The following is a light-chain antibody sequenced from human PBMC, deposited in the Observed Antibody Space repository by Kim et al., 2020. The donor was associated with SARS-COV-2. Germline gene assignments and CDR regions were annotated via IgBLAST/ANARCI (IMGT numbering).Light chain of an antibody. J-gene: IGKJ2*03. CDR3: QQYYSTPPS. Sequence: RATLNCKSSQTVLYNSNNKNYLAWYQPKPGQAPKLLIYWASIRESGVSDRFSGSGSETDFTLTISSLQAEDVAVYYCQQYYSTPPSFVQGTKLEI. V-gene: IGKV4-1*01. CDR2: WAS. CDR1: QTVLYNSNNKNY.